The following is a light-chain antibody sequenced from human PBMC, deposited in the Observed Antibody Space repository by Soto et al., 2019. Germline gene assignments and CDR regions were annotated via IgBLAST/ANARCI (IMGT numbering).Light chain of an antibody. V-gene: IGLV2-11*01. Sequence: QSALTQPRSVSGSPGQSVTISCTGTSSDVGTYNYVSWYQQHPGKAPKVMIYDVSERPSGVPDRFSGSKSGNTASLTISGLQAEDEADYYCCSYAGSPRYVFGTGTKFTVL. CDR3: CSYAGSPRYV. J-gene: IGLJ1*01. CDR2: DVS. CDR1: SSDVGTYNY.